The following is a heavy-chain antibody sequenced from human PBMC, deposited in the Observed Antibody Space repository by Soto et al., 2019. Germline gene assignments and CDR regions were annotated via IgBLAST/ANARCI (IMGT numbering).Heavy chain of an antibody. V-gene: IGHV4-31*03. CDR1: GGSISSGGYY. D-gene: IGHD6-19*01. CDR3: ARDFTDSSGPTRGMDV. Sequence: QVQLQESGPGLVKPSQTLSLTCTVSGGSISSGGYYWSWIRQHPGKGLEWIGYMYHSGSTYYNPSLKSRVTISVDTSKKQFSLKLSSVTAADTAVYYCARDFTDSSGPTRGMDVWGQGTTVTVSS. J-gene: IGHJ6*02. CDR2: MYHSGST.